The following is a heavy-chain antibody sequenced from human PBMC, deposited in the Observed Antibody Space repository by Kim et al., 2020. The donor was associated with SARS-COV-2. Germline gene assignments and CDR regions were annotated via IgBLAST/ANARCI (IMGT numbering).Heavy chain of an antibody. D-gene: IGHD3-16*02. CDR2: ISYDGSNK. CDR3: ASVAGSYRYEYYFDY. Sequence: GSLRLSCAASGFTFSSYAMHWVRQAPGKGLEWVAVISYDGSNKYYADSVKGRFTISRDNSKNTLYLQMNSLRAEDTAVYYCASVAGSYRYEYYFDYWGQGTLVTVSS. CDR1: GFTFSSYA. J-gene: IGHJ4*02. V-gene: IGHV3-30*04.